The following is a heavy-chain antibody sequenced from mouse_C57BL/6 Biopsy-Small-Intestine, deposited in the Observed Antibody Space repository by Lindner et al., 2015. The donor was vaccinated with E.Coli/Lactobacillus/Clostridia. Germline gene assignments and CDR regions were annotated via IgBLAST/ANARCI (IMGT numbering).Heavy chain of an antibody. D-gene: IGHD1-1*01. Sequence: VQLQESGAELVKPGASVKLSCKASGYTFTSYDINWVKQRPGQGLEWIGWIYPRDGSTKYNEKFKGKATLTVDTSSSTAYMELHSLTSEDSAVYYCARLGYYGSSSFAYWGQGTLVTVSA. CDR2: IYPRDGST. CDR3: ARLGYYGSSSFAY. V-gene: IGHV1-85*01. J-gene: IGHJ3*01. CDR1: GYTFTSYD.